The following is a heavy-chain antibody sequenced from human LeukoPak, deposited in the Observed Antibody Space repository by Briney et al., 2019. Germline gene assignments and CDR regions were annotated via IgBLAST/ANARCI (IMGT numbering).Heavy chain of an antibody. V-gene: IGHV3-30*18. CDR3: AKLIAAAALSFDY. Sequence: GGSLRLSCAASGFTFSSHGMQWVRQAPGKGLEWVADISYDGSNKYYADSVKGRFTISRDNSKNTLYLQMNSLRAEDTAVYYCAKLIAAAALSFDYWGQGTLVTVSS. J-gene: IGHJ4*02. CDR1: GFTFSSHG. D-gene: IGHD6-13*01. CDR2: ISYDGSNK.